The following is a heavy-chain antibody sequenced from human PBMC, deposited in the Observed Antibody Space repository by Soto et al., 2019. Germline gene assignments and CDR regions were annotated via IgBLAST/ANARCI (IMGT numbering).Heavy chain of an antibody. Sequence: SVKVSCKASGGTFSSYTISWVRQAPGQGLEWMGRIIPILGIANYAQKFQGRVTITADKSTSTAYMELSSLRSEDTAVYYCARDVDTAMVPTSLPWFDPWGQGTLVTVSS. D-gene: IGHD5-18*01. CDR2: IIPILGIA. CDR1: GGTFSSYT. CDR3: ARDVDTAMVPTSLPWFDP. V-gene: IGHV1-69*04. J-gene: IGHJ5*02.